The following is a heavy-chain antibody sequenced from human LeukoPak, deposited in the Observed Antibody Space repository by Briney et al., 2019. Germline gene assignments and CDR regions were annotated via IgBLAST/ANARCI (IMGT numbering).Heavy chain of an antibody. Sequence: VGSLRLSCVASGFSLSDYYMTWVRQAPGKGLEWISYIRASGDHIFYADSVKGRFTISRDIAMNSLFLQMDSLRAEDTGVYYCARSLGGETLESWGQGTLVTVSS. J-gene: IGHJ4*02. CDR1: GFSLSDYY. CDR2: IRASGDHI. D-gene: IGHD1-26*01. V-gene: IGHV3-11*04. CDR3: ARSLGGETLES.